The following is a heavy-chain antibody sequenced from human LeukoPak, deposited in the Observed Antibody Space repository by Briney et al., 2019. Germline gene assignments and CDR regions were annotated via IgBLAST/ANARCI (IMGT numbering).Heavy chain of an antibody. CDR3: AKPSSGWTSFDY. CDR1: GFTFSSYA. V-gene: IGHV3-23*01. J-gene: IGHJ4*02. CDR2: ISSSGGSK. D-gene: IGHD6-19*01. Sequence: PGGSLRLSCAGSGFTFSSYAMSWVRQAPGKGLEWASGISSSGGSKYYGDSVKGRFTISRDNSKNTLYLQMKSLRAEDTAVYYCAKPSSGWTSFDYWGQGTLVTVSS.